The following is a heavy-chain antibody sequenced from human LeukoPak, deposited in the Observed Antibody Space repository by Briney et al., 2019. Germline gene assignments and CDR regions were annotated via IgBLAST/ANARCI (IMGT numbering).Heavy chain of an antibody. CDR1: GGSISSGGYY. CDR2: IYYSGST. J-gene: IGHJ4*02. CDR3: ARLPYDSSGYYPGDDY. Sequence: SETLSLTCTVSGGSISSGGYYWSWIRQHPGKGLEWIGYIYYSGSTYYNPSLKSRVTISVDTSKNQFSLKLSSVTAADTAVYYCARLPYDSSGYYPGDDYWGQGTLVTVPS. V-gene: IGHV4-31*03. D-gene: IGHD3-22*01.